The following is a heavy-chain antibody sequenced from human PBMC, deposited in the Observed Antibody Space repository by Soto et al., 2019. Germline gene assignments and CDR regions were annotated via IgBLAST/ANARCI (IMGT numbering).Heavy chain of an antibody. V-gene: IGHV4-34*01. CDR1: GGSFSGYH. CDR2: ITDSGST. Sequence: QVQLQQWGAGLSKPSETLSLTCSIYGGSFSGYHWTWIRQPPGKGLEWIGEITDSGSTNYSQSLESRVTISGDTSKNQFSLKLSSVTAADTAVYYCTRGYGETWPNSDYWGQGTLVTVSS. CDR3: TRGYGETWPNSDY. J-gene: IGHJ4*02. D-gene: IGHD4-17*01.